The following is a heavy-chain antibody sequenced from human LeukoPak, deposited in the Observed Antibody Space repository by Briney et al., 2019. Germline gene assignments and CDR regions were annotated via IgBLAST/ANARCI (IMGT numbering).Heavy chain of an antibody. CDR1: GFTFSSYA. D-gene: IGHD6-6*01. V-gene: IGHV3-23*01. CDR3: AKDLGSSSGRSY. CDR2: ISGCGGST. Sequence: GGSLRLSCAASGFTFSSYAMSWVRQAPGKGLEWVSAISGCGGSTYYADSVKGRFTISRDNSKNTLYLQMNSLRAEDTAVYYCAKDLGSSSGRSYWGQGTLVTVSS. J-gene: IGHJ4*02.